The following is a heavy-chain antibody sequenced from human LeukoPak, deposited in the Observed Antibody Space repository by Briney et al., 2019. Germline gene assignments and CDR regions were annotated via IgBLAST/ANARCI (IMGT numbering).Heavy chain of an antibody. Sequence: GGSLRLSCTASGVTFSNYAMCWVRQAPGKGLEWVSGLSTTGSTTYYTDSVKGRFTISRDNAKNSLYLQMNSLRAEDTAMYYCARLIVGAIDYWGQGTLVTVSS. D-gene: IGHD1-26*01. CDR3: ARLIVGAIDY. CDR2: LSTTGSTT. J-gene: IGHJ4*02. CDR1: GVTFSNYA. V-gene: IGHV3-23*01.